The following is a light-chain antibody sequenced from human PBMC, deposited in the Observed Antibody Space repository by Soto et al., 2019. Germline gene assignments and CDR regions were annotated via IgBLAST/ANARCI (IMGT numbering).Light chain of an antibody. CDR3: SSYTSSVVV. Sequence: QSALTQPASVSGSPGQSITISCTGTSSDVGGYNYVSWYQQHPGKAPKLMIYEVSNRPSGVSNRFSGSKSGNTASLTISGLQDEDEAGYYCSSYTSSVVVFGGGTKLTVL. V-gene: IGLV2-14*01. J-gene: IGLJ2*01. CDR1: SSDVGGYNY. CDR2: EVS.